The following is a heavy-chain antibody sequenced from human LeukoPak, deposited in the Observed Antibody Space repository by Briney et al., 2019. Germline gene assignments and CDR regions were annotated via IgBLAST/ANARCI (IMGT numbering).Heavy chain of an antibody. CDR3: ARNNADGEGRFGY. V-gene: IGHV7-4-1*02. CDR2: INTNTGNP. D-gene: IGHD3-10*01. Sequence: GASVKVSCKASGYTFTNYALNWVRQAPGQGLEWMGWINTNTGNPTYAQGFTGRFVFSLDTSVSTAYLQISSLEAEDTAVYYCARNNADGEGRFGYWGQGTLVTVSS. CDR1: GYTFTNYA. J-gene: IGHJ4*02.